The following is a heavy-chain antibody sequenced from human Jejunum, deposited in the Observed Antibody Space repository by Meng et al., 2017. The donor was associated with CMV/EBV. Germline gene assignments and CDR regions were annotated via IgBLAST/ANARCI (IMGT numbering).Heavy chain of an antibody. J-gene: IGHJ2*01. V-gene: IGHV3-11*06. Sequence: QVQLVESGGDLVTPGGSLRLFCTASGFTFSDYYMSWIRQAPGKGLEWVSYISSSSVYMSYVESVQGRFTISRDNAKNSLYLQMNSLRAEDTAVYYCARDPTMITKYFDLWDRGHRVTV. CDR2: ISSSSVYM. CDR3: ARDPTMITKYFDL. CDR1: GFTFSDYY. D-gene: IGHD3-16*01.